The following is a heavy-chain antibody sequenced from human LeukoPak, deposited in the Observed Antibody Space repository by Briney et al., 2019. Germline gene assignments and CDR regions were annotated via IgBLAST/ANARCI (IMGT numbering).Heavy chain of an antibody. CDR1: GFTFSNAY. V-gene: IGHV3-7*01. J-gene: IGHJ4*02. CDR3: ATKDGGHVGYFDY. Sequence: GGSLRLSCAASGFTFSNAYMNWVRQAPGKGLEWVANIKEDGSEKHYVDSVKGRFSISRDNAKNLLYLQMNSLRAEDTAVYYCATKDGGHVGYFDYWGQGTLVTVSS. D-gene: IGHD4-23*01. CDR2: IKEDGSEK.